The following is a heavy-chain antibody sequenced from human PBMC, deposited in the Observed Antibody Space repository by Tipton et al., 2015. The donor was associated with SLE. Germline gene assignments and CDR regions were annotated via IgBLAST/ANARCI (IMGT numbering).Heavy chain of an antibody. CDR2: MYSGSNT. Sequence: SLRLSCAASGFTVSGNYMNWVRQAPGKGLEWVSVMYSGSNTYYAESVRGRFTISRDNSKNTLYLQMSSLRPEDTAIYYCARALGEAYYYYYMDVWGKGTTVTVSS. CDR3: ARALGEAYYYYYMDV. V-gene: IGHV3-66*02. CDR1: GFTVSGNY. J-gene: IGHJ6*03.